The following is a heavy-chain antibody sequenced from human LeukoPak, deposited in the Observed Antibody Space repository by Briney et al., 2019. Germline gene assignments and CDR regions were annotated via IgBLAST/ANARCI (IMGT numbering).Heavy chain of an antibody. CDR2: LNNDGTDT. V-gene: IGHV3-74*01. CDR1: GFTFSSYW. CDR3: ARGPSENNGDVAN. D-gene: IGHD1-14*01. J-gene: IGHJ4*02. Sequence: GGPLRLSCAAPGFTFSSYWMHWVRQAPGKGLFWVARLNNDGTDTYYADSVKGRFAISRDNAKNTVYLQMNSLTAEDTAVYYCARGPSENNGDVANWGQGTLVTVSS.